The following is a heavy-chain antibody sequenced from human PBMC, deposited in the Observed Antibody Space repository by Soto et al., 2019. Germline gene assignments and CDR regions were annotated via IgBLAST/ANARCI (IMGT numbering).Heavy chain of an antibody. CDR2: INSDGSST. D-gene: IGHD5-12*01. Sequence: EVQLVESGGGLVQPGGSLRLSCAASGFTFSSYWMHWVRQAPGKGLVLVSRINSDGSSTSYADSVKGRFTISRDNAKNTLYLQMTSLRDEDTAVYYCARVPRPYSGYDPLDYWGQGTLVTVSS. J-gene: IGHJ4*02. V-gene: IGHV3-74*01. CDR1: GFTFSSYW. CDR3: ARVPRPYSGYDPLDY.